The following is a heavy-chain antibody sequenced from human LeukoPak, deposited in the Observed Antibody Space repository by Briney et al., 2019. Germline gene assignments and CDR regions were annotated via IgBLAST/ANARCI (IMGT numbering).Heavy chain of an antibody. CDR2: ISYSGAT. Sequence: SETLSLTCTVSGRSISTTNFYWGWIRQPPGKGLEWIGSISYSGATYYNPSLKSRLTVSADTSKKEVPLRLNSVTAADTAVYYCASLPRYDFWAWGQGNLVIVSS. CDR3: ASLPRYDFWA. V-gene: IGHV4-39*01. CDR1: GRSISTTNFY. D-gene: IGHD3-3*01. J-gene: IGHJ5*02.